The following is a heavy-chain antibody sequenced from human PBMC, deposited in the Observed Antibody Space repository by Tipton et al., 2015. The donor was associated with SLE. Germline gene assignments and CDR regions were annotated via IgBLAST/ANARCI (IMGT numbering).Heavy chain of an antibody. CDR3: AKTSSKDYIWGYYRSYYFDY. CDR1: GFAFSSIA. D-gene: IGHD3-16*02. J-gene: IGHJ4*02. Sequence: SLRLSCAASGFAFSSIAMSWVRQAPGKGLEYVSTLYSGGSTYYLDSVKGRFTISGDISKNTLYLQMNTLRAEDTAVYYCAKTSSKDYIWGYYRSYYFDYWGQGSLVSVSS. V-gene: IGHV3-23*03. CDR2: LYSGGST.